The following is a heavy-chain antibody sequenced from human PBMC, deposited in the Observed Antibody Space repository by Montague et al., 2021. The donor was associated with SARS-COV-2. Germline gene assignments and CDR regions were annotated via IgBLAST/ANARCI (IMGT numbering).Heavy chain of an antibody. Sequence: SETLSLTCSVSGGSISSTSFFWAWIRQPPGKGLEWVGSMYSSGTTYYNPSLKSRVTISGDTSRNQFSLRLTSVTAADTAVYFCARFWSGYVDKWSQGTLVTVSS. CDR2: MYSSGTT. CDR3: ARFWSGYVDK. J-gene: IGHJ4*02. CDR1: GGSISSTSFF. V-gene: IGHV4-39*07. D-gene: IGHD3-3*01.